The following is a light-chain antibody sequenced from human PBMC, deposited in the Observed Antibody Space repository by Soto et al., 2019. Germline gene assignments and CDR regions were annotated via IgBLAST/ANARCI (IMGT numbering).Light chain of an antibody. CDR3: SSSAGRNTFV. V-gene: IGLV2-8*01. Sequence: QSVLTQPPSASGSPGQSVTISCTGTSSDVGGYNYVSWYQQHPGKAPKLMIYEVSERPSGVPDRFSGSKSSNTASLTVSGLQAEDEADYYCSSSAGRNTFVFGTGTKVTVL. J-gene: IGLJ1*01. CDR2: EVS. CDR1: SSDVGGYNY.